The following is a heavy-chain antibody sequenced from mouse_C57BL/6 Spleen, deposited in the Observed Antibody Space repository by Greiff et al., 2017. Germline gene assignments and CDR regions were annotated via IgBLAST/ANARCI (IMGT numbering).Heavy chain of an antibody. J-gene: IGHJ2*01. CDR1: GYTFTDYY. CDR2: IYPGSGNT. V-gene: IGHV1-76*01. D-gene: IGHD2-4*01. Sequence: QVQLQQSGAELVRPGASVKLSCKASGYTFTDYYINWVKQRPGQGLEWIARIYPGSGNTYYNEKFKGKATLTAEKSSSTAYMQLSSLTSEDSAVYFCARDSLYDYDGRGDYWGQGTTLTVSS. CDR3: ARDSLYDYDGRGDY.